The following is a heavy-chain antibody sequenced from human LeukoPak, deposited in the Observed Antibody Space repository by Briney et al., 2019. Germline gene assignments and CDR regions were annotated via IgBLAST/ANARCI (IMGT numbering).Heavy chain of an antibody. V-gene: IGHV1-2*02. J-gene: IGHJ4*02. CDR2: INPNSGGT. CDR3: ARDRGGSYSVFDH. Sequence: ASVKVPCKASGYTFTGYYMHWVRQAPGQGLEWMGWINPNSGGTNYAQKFQGRVTMTRDTSISTAYMELSRLRSDDTAVYYCARDRGGSYSVFDHWGQGTLVTVSS. CDR1: GYTFTGYY. D-gene: IGHD1-26*01.